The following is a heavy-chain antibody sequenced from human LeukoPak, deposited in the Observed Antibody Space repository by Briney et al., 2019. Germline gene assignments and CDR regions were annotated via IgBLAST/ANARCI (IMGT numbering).Heavy chain of an antibody. D-gene: IGHD3-10*01. J-gene: IGHJ4*02. CDR2: ISGSGGST. V-gene: IGHV3-23*01. CDR1: GFTFSSYA. Sequence: GGSLRLSCAASGFTFSSYAMSWVRQALGKGLEWVSAISGSGGSTYYADSVKGRFTISRDNSKNTLYLQMNSLRAEDTAVYYCAKGDTMVRGAYAMDYWGQGTLVTVSS. CDR3: AKGDTMVRGAYAMDY.